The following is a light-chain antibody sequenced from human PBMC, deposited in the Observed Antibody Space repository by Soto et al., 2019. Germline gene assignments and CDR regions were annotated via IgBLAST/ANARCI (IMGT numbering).Light chain of an antibody. V-gene: IGKV1-5*03. CDR1: QSISSW. CDR2: KAS. Sequence: DIQMTQPPSTLSASVGDRVTITCRASQSISSWLAWYQQKPGKAPKVLIYKASSLESGVPSRFSGSGSGTEFTLTISSLQPDDFATYYCQQYNSYPTFGQGTRLEIK. CDR3: QQYNSYPT. J-gene: IGKJ5*01.